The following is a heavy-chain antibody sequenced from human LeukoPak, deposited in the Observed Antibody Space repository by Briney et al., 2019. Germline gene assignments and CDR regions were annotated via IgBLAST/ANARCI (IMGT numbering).Heavy chain of an antibody. CDR1: GDSFTSSSYY. CDR3: ARGSTIFGVVRHFDD. J-gene: IGHJ4*02. CDR2: VHNSGST. D-gene: IGHD3-3*01. Sequence: SETLSLTCTVSGDSFTSSSYYWAWIRQPPGKGFQWIGTVHNSGSTYYNPSLKSRVTISVDTSKNQVSLKVTSVTAADTAVYYCARGSTIFGVVRHFDDWGQETLVTVSS. V-gene: IGHV4-39*07.